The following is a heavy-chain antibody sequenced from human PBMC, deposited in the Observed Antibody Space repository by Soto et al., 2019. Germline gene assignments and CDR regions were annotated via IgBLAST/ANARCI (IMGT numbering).Heavy chain of an antibody. V-gene: IGHV3-48*01. Sequence: GGSLRLSCAASGFTFSSYSMNWVRQAPGKGLEWVSYISSSSSTIYYADSVKGRFTISRDNAKNSLYLQMNSLRAEDTAVYYCARGEAAPNSYYYYYYMDVWGKGTTVTVSS. J-gene: IGHJ6*03. CDR2: ISSSSSTI. CDR1: GFTFSSYS. D-gene: IGHD6-6*01. CDR3: ARGEAAPNSYYYYYYMDV.